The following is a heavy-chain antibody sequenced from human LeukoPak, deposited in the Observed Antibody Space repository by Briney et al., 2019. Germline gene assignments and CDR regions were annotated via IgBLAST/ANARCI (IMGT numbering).Heavy chain of an antibody. CDR1: GYSLTDYY. V-gene: IGHV1-46*01. CDR3: ARGTGGEWLIQSGFDY. J-gene: IGHJ4*02. CDR2: INPSGGST. D-gene: IGHD6-19*01. Sequence: PVASVKVSCKASGYSLTDYYIHWVRRAPGQGLEWMGIINPSGGSTSYAQKFQGRVTMTRDMSTSTVYMELSSLRSEDTAVYYCARGTGGEWLIQSGFDYWGQGTLVTVSS.